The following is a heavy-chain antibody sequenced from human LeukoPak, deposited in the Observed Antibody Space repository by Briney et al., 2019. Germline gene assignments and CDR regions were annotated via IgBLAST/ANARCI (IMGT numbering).Heavy chain of an antibody. D-gene: IGHD5-18*01. V-gene: IGHV3-23*01. CDR3: AICGYTYGTNPFDY. Sequence: GGSLRLSCAASGFTFSSYAMSWVRQAPGKGLEWVSTITSGGNTYYADSVKGRFTISRDNSKNTLYLQMNILRAEDTALYYCAICGYTYGTNPFDYWGQGTLVTVSS. CDR1: GFTFSSYA. CDR2: ITSGGNT. J-gene: IGHJ4*02.